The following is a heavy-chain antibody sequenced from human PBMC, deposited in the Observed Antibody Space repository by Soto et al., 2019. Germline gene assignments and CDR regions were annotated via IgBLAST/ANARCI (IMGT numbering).Heavy chain of an antibody. J-gene: IGHJ4*02. D-gene: IGHD6-6*01. CDR3: ARGGAARPDY. CDR2: IGIRISII. CDR1: GFTFSNYV. Sequence: PGGSLRLSCAASGFTFSNYVMNWGRQAPGKRLAWVSYIGIRISIIQYADSVKGRFTISRDNAKNSLYLQMNSLRDEDTAVYYCARGGAARPDYWGQGTLVTFSS. V-gene: IGHV3-48*02.